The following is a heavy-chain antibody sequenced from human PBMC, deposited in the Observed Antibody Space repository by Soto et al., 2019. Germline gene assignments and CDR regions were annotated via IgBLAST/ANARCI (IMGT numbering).Heavy chain of an antibody. D-gene: IGHD2-2*01. CDR2: ISGSGGST. Sequence: EVQLLESGGGLVQPGGSLRLSCAASGFTFSSYAMSWVRQAPGKGLEWVSAISGSGGSTYYADSVKGRFTISRDNSKNTLYLQMNSLRAEDTAVYYCAKDFSPAAMGRYYYYYYGMDVWGQGTTVTVSS. J-gene: IGHJ6*02. CDR1: GFTFSSYA. CDR3: AKDFSPAAMGRYYYYYYGMDV. V-gene: IGHV3-23*01.